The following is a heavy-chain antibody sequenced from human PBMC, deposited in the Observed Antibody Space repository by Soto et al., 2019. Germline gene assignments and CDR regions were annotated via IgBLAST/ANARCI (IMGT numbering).Heavy chain of an antibody. CDR3: ARATGADKEDY. CDR2: IKEDGSEK. J-gene: IGHJ4*02. V-gene: IGHV3-7*04. Sequence: GGSLRLSCAASGFTFSSYRMSWVRQAPGKGLEWVANIKEDGSEKYYVDSVKGRFTISRDNAKNSLYLQMNSLRAEDTAVYYCARATGADKEDYWGQGTLVTVSS. CDR1: GFTFSSYR. D-gene: IGHD3-10*01.